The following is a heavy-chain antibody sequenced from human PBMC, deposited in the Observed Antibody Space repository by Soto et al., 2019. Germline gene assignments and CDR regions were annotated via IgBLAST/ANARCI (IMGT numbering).Heavy chain of an antibody. CDR3: ARGVGGAGSAFAI. Sequence: QVQLQESGPGLVKPSETLSLTCTVSGGSISSYYWSWIRQPPGKGLEWIGYIYYSGSTNYNPSLTSRVTISVDTSKNQFSRKLSSVTAADTAVYYCARGVGGAGSAFAIWGQGTMVTVSS. CDR1: GGSISSYY. J-gene: IGHJ3*02. D-gene: IGHD6-19*01. CDR2: IYYSGST. V-gene: IGHV4-59*01.